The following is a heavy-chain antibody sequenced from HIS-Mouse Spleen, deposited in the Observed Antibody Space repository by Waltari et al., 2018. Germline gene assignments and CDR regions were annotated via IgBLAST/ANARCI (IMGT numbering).Heavy chain of an antibody. CDR2: IKSKTDGRTT. CDR1: GFTFSNAW. Sequence: EVQLVESGGGLVKPGGSLRLSCAASGFTFSNAWMSWVRQGPGKGLEWVGRIKSKTDGRTTDYAAPVKGRFTISRDDSKNTLYLQMNSLKTEDTAVYYCIATTGYWGQGTLVTVSS. V-gene: IGHV3-15*01. D-gene: IGHD3-9*01. CDR3: IATTGY. J-gene: IGHJ4*02.